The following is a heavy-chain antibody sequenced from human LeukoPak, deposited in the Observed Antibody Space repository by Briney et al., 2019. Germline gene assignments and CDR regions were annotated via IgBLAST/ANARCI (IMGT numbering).Heavy chain of an antibody. J-gene: IGHJ5*02. CDR1: GGTFTSYA. CDR2: IIPIFGTA. V-gene: IGHV1-69*06. Sequence: SVKVSCKASGGTFTSYAISWVRQAPGQGLEWMGGIIPIFGTANYAQKFQGRVTITADKSTSTAYMELSSLRSEDTAVYYCARALYYYGSGSYHYNWFDPWGQGTLVTVSS. D-gene: IGHD3-10*01. CDR3: ARALYYYGSGSYHYNWFDP.